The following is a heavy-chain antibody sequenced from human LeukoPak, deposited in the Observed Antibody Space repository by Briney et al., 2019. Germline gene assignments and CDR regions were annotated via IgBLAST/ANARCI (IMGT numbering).Heavy chain of an antibody. V-gene: IGHV1-2*02. CDR2: INPNSGGT. Sequence: GASVKVSCKASGYTFTGYYMHWVRQAPGQGLEWMGWINPNSGGTNYAQKFQGRVTMTRDTSISTAYMELSRLRSDDTTVYYCARDEYQLLHYYYYYGMDVWGQGTTVTVSS. CDR3: ARDEYQLLHYYYYYGMDV. CDR1: GYTFTGYY. J-gene: IGHJ6*02. D-gene: IGHD2-2*01.